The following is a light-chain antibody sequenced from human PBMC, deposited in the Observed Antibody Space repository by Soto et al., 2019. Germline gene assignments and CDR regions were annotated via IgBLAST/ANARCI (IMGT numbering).Light chain of an antibody. CDR2: DAS. CDR3: QQADSFTLT. J-gene: IGKJ4*01. V-gene: IGKV1-12*01. Sequence: DIQITQSPSTLSASVGDTVTVTCRASQSVSGWLAWYQQKPGEAPKLLIYDASALQRGVPSRFSGSGSGTDFTLTISSLQPEDFATDFCQQADSFTLTFGGGTKVDIK. CDR1: QSVSGW.